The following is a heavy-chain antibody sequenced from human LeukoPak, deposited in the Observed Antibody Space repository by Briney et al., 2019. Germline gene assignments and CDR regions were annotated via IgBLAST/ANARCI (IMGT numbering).Heavy chain of an antibody. V-gene: IGHV3-48*03. CDR3: ARPESPLHGLSWYDS. CDR1: GFTFRSYE. D-gene: IGHD3/OR15-3a*01. J-gene: IGHJ5*01. Sequence: PGGCLRLSCAAAGFTFRSYEMNWVRQAPGKGLEWVSYISSSGNNIYYADSVKGRFTISRDNAKDSMYLQMNSLRAEDTAVYYCARPESPLHGLSWYDSWGQGTLVTVSS. CDR2: ISSSGNNI.